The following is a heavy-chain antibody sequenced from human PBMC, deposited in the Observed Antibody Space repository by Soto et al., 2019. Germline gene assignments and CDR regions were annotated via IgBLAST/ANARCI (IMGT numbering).Heavy chain of an antibody. J-gene: IGHJ4*02. CDR2: IKSKADGGAR. CDR3: VEGWNDF. Sequence: EVQLVESGGDLVKPGGSLRLSCVTSGFMFSSAWMSWVRQAPGKGLEWVGRIKSKADGGARDYAAPVKGRFSISRDDSKYTLCLQMDSLGAEDTAVYYCVEGWNDFWGQGTLVTVSS. V-gene: IGHV3-15*01. D-gene: IGHD1-1*01. CDR1: GFMFSSAW.